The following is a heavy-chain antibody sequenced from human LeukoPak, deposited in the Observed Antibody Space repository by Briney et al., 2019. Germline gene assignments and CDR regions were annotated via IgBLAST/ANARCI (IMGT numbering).Heavy chain of an antibody. CDR3: ARVYIVVVTAWNAFDI. CDR2: IYYSGST. CDR1: GGSISSGGYY. D-gene: IGHD2-21*02. Sequence: SETLSLTCTVSGGSISSGGYYWSWIRQHPGKGLEWIGYIYYSGSTYYNPSLKSRVTISVDTSKNQFSLKLSSVTAADTAVYYCARVYIVVVTAWNAFDIWGQGTMVTVSS. V-gene: IGHV4-31*03. J-gene: IGHJ3*02.